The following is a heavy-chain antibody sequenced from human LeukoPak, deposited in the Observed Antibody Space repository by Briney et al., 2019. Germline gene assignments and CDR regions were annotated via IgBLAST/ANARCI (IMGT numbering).Heavy chain of an antibody. CDR2: ISRSGST. Sequence: SETLSLTCIISGGSISNYYWSWIRQPPGKGLEWIGYISRSGSTNYNPSLQSRVTMSVDTSKNQFSLNLGSVIVADTAVFYCARISFQTHGYSGYDTYYFDSWGQGILVTVSS. D-gene: IGHD5-12*01. J-gene: IGHJ4*02. CDR1: GGSISNYY. V-gene: IGHV4-59*01. CDR3: ARISFQTHGYSGYDTYYFDS.